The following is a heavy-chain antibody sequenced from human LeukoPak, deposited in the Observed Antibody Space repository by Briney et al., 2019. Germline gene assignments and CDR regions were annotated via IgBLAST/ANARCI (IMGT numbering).Heavy chain of an antibody. CDR3: ARDSYSSGLSY. Sequence: GGSLRLSCAASGFTFSSYEMNWVRQAPGKGLEWVSYISSSGSTIYYADSVKGRFIISRDNAKNSLYLQMNSLRAEDTAVYYCARDSYSSGLSYWGQGTLVTVSS. D-gene: IGHD6-19*01. V-gene: IGHV3-48*03. CDR2: ISSSGSTI. CDR1: GFTFSSYE. J-gene: IGHJ4*02.